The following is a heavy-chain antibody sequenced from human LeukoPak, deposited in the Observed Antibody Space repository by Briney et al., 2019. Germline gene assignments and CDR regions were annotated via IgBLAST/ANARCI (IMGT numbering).Heavy chain of an antibody. Sequence: SETLSLTCTVSGASISNYYCSWIRQTPEKGLEWMGHIHSSGGSSYYPSLKSRLTLSIDTSRNQLSLKLPSVTAADTAVYFCARLGSYHDFWGQGALVIVSS. CDR3: ARLGSYHDF. CDR2: IHSSGGS. CDR1: GASISNYY. D-gene: IGHD1-26*01. J-gene: IGHJ4*02. V-gene: IGHV4-4*09.